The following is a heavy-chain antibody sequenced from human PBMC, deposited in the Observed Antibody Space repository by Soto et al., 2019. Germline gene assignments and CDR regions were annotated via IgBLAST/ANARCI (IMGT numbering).Heavy chain of an antibody. CDR3: ARGTDTWFFAL. J-gene: IGHJ2*01. Sequence: SVKVSCTTSGGTFSNNIITWVRQAPGQGLEWMGRIIPLLNTVNYAQKFQGRVTITADKSTGTAYMEMNSLTSEDTAVYYCARGTDTWFFALWGRGTLVTVSS. V-gene: IGHV1-69*08. CDR1: GGTFSNNI. D-gene: IGHD3-9*01. CDR2: IIPLLNTV.